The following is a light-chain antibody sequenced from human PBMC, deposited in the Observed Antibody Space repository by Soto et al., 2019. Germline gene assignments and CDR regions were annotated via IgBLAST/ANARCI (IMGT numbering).Light chain of an antibody. CDR2: GAS. J-gene: IGKJ1*01. CDR1: QSISDT. V-gene: IGKV3-15*01. Sequence: EIVMTQSPATLSVSPGGRATLSCRASQSISDTLAWYQQKPGQAPRLLIHGASTRAPGFPARFSGSGSGTDFTLTIRGLQPEDFAVYYCQQYSTSPGTFGQGTKVDIK. CDR3: QQYSTSPGT.